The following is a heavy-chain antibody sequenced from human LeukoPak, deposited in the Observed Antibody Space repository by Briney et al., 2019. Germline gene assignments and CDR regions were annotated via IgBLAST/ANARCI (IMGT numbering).Heavy chain of an antibody. V-gene: IGHV1-18*01. CDR1: GYTFTSYG. CDR3: ARRYCSSTSCYADPGFDY. J-gene: IGHJ4*02. D-gene: IGHD2-2*01. CDR2: ISAYNGNT. Sequence: GASVKVSCKASGYTFTSYGISWVRQAPGQGLEWMGWISAYNGNTNYAQKLQGRVTMTTDTSTSTAYMELSRLRSDDTAVYYCARRYCSSTSCYADPGFDYWGQGTLVTVSS.